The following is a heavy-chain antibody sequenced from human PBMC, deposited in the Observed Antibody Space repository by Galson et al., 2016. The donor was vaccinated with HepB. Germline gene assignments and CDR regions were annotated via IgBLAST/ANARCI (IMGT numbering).Heavy chain of an antibody. Sequence: QSGAEVKKPGESLKISCQASGYTFRHYYIAWVRQMPGKGLEWMGIIYPDDSDIRYSPSFQGQVTMSVDKSISTAYLHWSSLQASDTALYYCARFRWGGDCYLDIWGQWTIVPV. D-gene: IGHD2-21*02. CDR1: GYTFRHYY. CDR3: ARFRWGGDCYLDI. CDR2: IYPDDSDI. J-gene: IGHJ3*02. V-gene: IGHV5-51*03.